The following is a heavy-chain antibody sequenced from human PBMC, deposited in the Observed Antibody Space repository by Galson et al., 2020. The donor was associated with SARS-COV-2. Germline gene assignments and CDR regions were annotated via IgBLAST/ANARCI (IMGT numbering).Heavy chain of an antibody. V-gene: IGHV1-2*02. D-gene: IGHD2-15*01. CDR2: INPNSGGT. CDR3: ARDRGGSYSDWFDP. CDR1: GYTFTAHY. Sequence: ASVKVSCKAPGYTFTAHYIHWVRQAPGHGLEWMGWINPNSGGTNYAQKFQGRVTMTRDTSISTAYMELSRLRSDDTAVYYCARDRGGSYSDWFDPWGQGTLVTVSS. J-gene: IGHJ5*02.